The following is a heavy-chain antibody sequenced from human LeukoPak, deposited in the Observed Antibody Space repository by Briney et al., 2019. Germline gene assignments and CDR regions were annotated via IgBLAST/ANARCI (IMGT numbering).Heavy chain of an antibody. CDR3: ARLGARQMLEY. CDR2: IKQDGGQI. Sequence: GGSLRLSCAASGFTFSDYYMSWIRQAPGKGLEWVANIKQDGGQIYYLESVKGRFTVSRDNAKNSLYLQMNSLRAEDTAVYYCARLGARQMLEYWGQGTLVTVSS. V-gene: IGHV3-7*01. CDR1: GFTFSDYY. D-gene: IGHD4-17*01. J-gene: IGHJ4*02.